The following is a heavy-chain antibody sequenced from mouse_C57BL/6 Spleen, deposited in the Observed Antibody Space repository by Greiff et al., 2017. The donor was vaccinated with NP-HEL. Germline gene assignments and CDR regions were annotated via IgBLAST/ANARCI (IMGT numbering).Heavy chain of an antibody. Sequence: VQLQQSGPELVKPGASVKISCKASGYSFTGYYMNWVKQSPEKSLEWIGEINPSTGGTTYNQKFKAKATLTVDKSSSTAYMQLKSLTSEDSAVYYCARPTVVGDYAMDYWGQGTSVTVSS. CDR3: ARPTVVGDYAMDY. J-gene: IGHJ4*01. CDR1: GYSFTGYY. CDR2: INPSTGGT. V-gene: IGHV1-42*01. D-gene: IGHD1-1*01.